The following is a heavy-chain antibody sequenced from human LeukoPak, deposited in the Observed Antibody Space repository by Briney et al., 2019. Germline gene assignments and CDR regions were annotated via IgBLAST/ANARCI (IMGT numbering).Heavy chain of an antibody. CDR3: ARDGAYDILTGYYDH. V-gene: IGHV1-69*05. J-gene: IGHJ4*02. D-gene: IGHD3-9*01. CDR1: GGTFSSYA. Sequence: SVKVSCKASGGTFSSYAISWVRQAPGQGLEWMGRIIPIFGTANYAQKFQGRVTITTDESTSTAYMELSSLRSEDTAVYYCARDGAYDILTGYYDHWGQGTLVTVSS. CDR2: IIPIFGTA.